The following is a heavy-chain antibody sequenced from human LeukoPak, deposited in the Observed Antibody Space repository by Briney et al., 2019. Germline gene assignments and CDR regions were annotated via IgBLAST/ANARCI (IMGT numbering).Heavy chain of an antibody. Sequence: SETLSLTCAVYGGSFSGYYWSWIRQPPGKGLEWPGEINHSGSTNYNPSLKSRVTVSVDTSKNQFSLKLSSVTAADTAVYYCARTYYYDSSGSPRYYYYMDVWGKGTTVTVSS. CDR2: INHSGST. V-gene: IGHV4-34*01. CDR1: GGSFSGYY. CDR3: ARTYYYDSSGSPRYYYYMDV. J-gene: IGHJ6*03. D-gene: IGHD3-22*01.